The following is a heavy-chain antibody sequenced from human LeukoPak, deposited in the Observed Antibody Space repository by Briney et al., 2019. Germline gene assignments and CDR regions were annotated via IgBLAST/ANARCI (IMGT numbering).Heavy chain of an antibody. CDR3: AKDATASPYFHWFDN. CDR1: GFTFSSYA. V-gene: IGHV3-23*01. D-gene: IGHD3-9*01. Sequence: QPGGSLRLSCAASGFTFSSYAMNWVRQAPGKGPEWVAGISSGDRTFHAESVKGRFTISRDKSKDTLYLQMNSLRAEDTAVYYCAKDATASPYFHWFDNWGQGTQVIVSS. J-gene: IGHJ4*02. CDR2: ISSGDRT.